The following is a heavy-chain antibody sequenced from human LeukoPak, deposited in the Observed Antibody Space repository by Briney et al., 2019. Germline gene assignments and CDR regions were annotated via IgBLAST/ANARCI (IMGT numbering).Heavy chain of an antibody. CDR3: AKETGGYYDILTGYYLFDY. Sequence: GGSLRLSCAASGFTFSSYAMSWVRQAPGKGLEWVSAISGSGGSTYYADSVKGRFTISRDNSKNTLYLQMNSLRAEDTAVYYCAKETGGYYDILTGYYLFDYWGQGTLVTVS. D-gene: IGHD3-9*01. CDR1: GFTFSSYA. V-gene: IGHV3-23*01. CDR2: ISGSGGST. J-gene: IGHJ4*02.